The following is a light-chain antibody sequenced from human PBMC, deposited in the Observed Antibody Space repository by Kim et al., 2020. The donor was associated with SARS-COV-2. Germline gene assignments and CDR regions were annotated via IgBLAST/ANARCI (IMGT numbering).Light chain of an antibody. CDR2: DVT. CDR3: SSYTRSTTNYV. J-gene: IGLJ1*01. CDR1: SSDVGGYNY. Sequence: QSIPISCTGTSSDVGGYNYVSWYQQHPGKAPKLMIYDVTNRPSGVSNRFSGSKSGNTASLTISGLQAEDEADYYCSSYTRSTTNYVFGTGTKVTVL. V-gene: IGLV2-14*03.